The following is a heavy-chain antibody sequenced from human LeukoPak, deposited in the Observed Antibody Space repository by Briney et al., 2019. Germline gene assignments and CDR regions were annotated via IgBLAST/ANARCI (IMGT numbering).Heavy chain of an antibody. CDR3: AKVYYYDSSGYLDY. V-gene: IGHV3-23*01. Sequence: GGSLRLSCAASGFTFSSYGMSWVRQAPGKGLEWVSAISGSGGSTYYADSVKGRFTISRDNSKNTLYLQMNSLRAEDTAVYYCAKVYYYDSSGYLDYWGQGTLVTVSS. CDR2: ISGSGGST. D-gene: IGHD3-22*01. J-gene: IGHJ4*02. CDR1: GFTFSSYG.